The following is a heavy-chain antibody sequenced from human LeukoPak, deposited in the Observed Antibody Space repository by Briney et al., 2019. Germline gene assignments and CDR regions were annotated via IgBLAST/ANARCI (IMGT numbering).Heavy chain of an antibody. CDR1: GYTLTSYA. V-gene: IGHV7-4-1*02. D-gene: IGHD4-17*01. Sequence: GASVMVSCKASGYTLTSYAMNWVRQAPGQGLEWRGWINTNTGNPTYAQGFTGRFVFSLDTSVSTAYLQISSLRAEDTAVYYCAGDAPLTTVTTAAFDLWGQGTMVTVSS. J-gene: IGHJ3*01. CDR3: AGDAPLTTVTTAAFDL. CDR2: INTNTGNP.